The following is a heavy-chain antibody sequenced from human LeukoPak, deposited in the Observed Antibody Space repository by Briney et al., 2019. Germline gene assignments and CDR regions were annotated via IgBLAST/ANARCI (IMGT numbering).Heavy chain of an antibody. CDR2: INTNTGNP. CDR1: GYTFTSYG. J-gene: IGHJ5*02. Sequence: ASVKVSCKASGYTFTSYGISWVRQAPGQGLEWMGWINTNTGNPTYAQGFTGRFVFSLDTSVSTAYLQISSLKAEDTAVYYCARGSSWLSNWFDPWGQGTLVTVSS. CDR3: ARGSSWLSNWFDP. D-gene: IGHD6-13*01. V-gene: IGHV7-4-1*02.